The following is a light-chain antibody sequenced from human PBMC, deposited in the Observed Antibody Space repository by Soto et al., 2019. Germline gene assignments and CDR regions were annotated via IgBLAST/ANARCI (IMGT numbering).Light chain of an antibody. CDR3: QQYNNWPPTT. V-gene: IGKV1-5*01. Sequence: DIQMTQSPSTLSASVGDRFTITCRASQSISSWMAWYQQKPGKAPKLLIYDASSLKSGVPSRFSGSGSGTEFTLTISSLQSEDFAVYYCQQYNNWPPTTFGQGTKVDIK. CDR2: DAS. CDR1: QSISSW. J-gene: IGKJ1*01.